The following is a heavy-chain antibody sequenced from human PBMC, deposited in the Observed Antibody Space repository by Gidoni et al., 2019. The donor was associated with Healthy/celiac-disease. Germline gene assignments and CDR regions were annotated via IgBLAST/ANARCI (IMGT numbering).Heavy chain of an antibody. J-gene: IGHJ4*02. CDR2: ISGSGGST. D-gene: IGHD4-17*01. Sequence: EVQLLESGGGLVQPGGSLRLSCAASGSTFSSYAMSWVRQAPGKGLEWVSAISGSGGSTYYADSVKGRFTISRDNSKNTLYLQMNSLRAEDTAVYYCAKDRYGGNSFDYWGQGTLVTVSS. V-gene: IGHV3-23*01. CDR3: AKDRYGGNSFDY. CDR1: GSTFSSYA.